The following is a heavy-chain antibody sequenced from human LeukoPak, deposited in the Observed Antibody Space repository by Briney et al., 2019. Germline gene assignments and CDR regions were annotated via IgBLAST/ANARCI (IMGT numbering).Heavy chain of an antibody. V-gene: IGHV1-18*01. CDR3: AAERPGKDTAMVTPYYYYYMDV. CDR1: GYTFTSYG. Sequence: ASVKVSCKASGYTFTSYGISWVRQAPGQGLEWMGWISAYNGNTNYAQKLQGRVTMTTDTSTSTAYMELSSLRSEDTAVYYCAAERPGKDTAMVTPYYYYYMDVWGKGTTVTISS. D-gene: IGHD5-18*01. J-gene: IGHJ6*03. CDR2: ISAYNGNT.